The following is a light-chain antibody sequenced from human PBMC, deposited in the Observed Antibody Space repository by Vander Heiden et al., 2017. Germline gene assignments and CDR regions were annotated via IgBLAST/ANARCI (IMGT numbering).Light chain of an antibody. V-gene: IGLV1-40*01. J-gene: IGLJ2*01. Sequence: SVLTQPPSVSGAPGQRVTISCTGRSSHIGAGYDVHWYQQLPGTAPKLLIYGNSNRPSGVPDRFSGSKSGTSASLAITGLQAEDEADYYCQSYDSSLSGSVFGGGTKLTVL. CDR3: QSYDSSLSGSV. CDR1: SSHIGAGYD. CDR2: GNS.